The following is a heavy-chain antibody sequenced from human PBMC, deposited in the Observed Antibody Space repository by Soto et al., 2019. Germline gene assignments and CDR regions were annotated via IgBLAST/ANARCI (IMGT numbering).Heavy chain of an antibody. J-gene: IGHJ4*02. CDR3: VKDKHCSGGSCYLFDY. CDR1: GFTFSSYA. D-gene: IGHD2-15*01. CDR2: ISSNGGST. Sequence: GGSLRLSCSASGFTFSSYAMHWVRQAPGKGLEYVSAISSNGGSTYYADSVKGRFTISRDNSKNTLYLQMSSLRAEDTAVYYCVKDKHCSGGSCYLFDYWGQGTLVTVPQ. V-gene: IGHV3-64D*06.